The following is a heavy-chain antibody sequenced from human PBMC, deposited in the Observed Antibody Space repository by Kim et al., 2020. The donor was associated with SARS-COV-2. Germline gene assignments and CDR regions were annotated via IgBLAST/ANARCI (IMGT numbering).Heavy chain of an antibody. D-gene: IGHD3-22*01. J-gene: IGHJ3*02. CDR2: IYYSGST. Sequence: SETLSLTCTVSGGSISSYYWSWIRQPPGKGLEWIGYIYYSGSTNYNPSLKSRVTISVDTSKNQFSLKLSSVTAADTAVYYCARDRPSYYDSSGYYYLDAFDIWGQGTMVTVSS. V-gene: IGHV4-59*13. CDR3: ARDRPSYYDSSGYYYLDAFDI. CDR1: GGSISSYY.